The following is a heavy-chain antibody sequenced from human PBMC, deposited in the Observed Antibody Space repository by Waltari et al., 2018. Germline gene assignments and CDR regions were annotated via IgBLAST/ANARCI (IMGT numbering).Heavy chain of an antibody. D-gene: IGHD3-10*01. Sequence: QVQLQESGPGLVKPSATLSLNCTVSGGPISSYYWSWIRQPPGKGLEWIGYIYSSGSTNYNPSLKSRVIISVDTSKNQFSLKVRSMTAADTAVYYCARDRGYQDYWGQGTLVTVSS. V-gene: IGHV4-59*01. CDR2: IYSSGST. CDR3: ARDRGYQDY. J-gene: IGHJ4*02. CDR1: GGPISSYY.